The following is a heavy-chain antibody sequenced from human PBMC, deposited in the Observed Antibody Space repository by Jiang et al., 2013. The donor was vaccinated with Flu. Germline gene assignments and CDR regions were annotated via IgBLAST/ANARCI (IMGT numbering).Heavy chain of an antibody. CDR3: ARPAAP. J-gene: IGHJ5*02. D-gene: IGHD6-25*01. Sequence: GVIYPGDSDTRYSPSFQGQVTISADTSITTAYLQWTSLKASDTAMYYCARPAAPWGQGTLVTVSS. V-gene: IGHV5-51*01. CDR2: IYPGDSDT.